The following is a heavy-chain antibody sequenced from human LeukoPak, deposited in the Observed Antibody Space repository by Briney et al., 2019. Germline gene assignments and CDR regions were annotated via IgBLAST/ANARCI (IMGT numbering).Heavy chain of an antibody. CDR1: GFSFSTYA. V-gene: IGHV3-23*01. J-gene: IGHJ4*02. Sequence: GGSLRLSCAASGFSFSTYAMNWVRQAPGKGLEWVSGISGSGYSTYYADSVKGQFTISRDNSKDTLYLQLNSLRAEDTAVYYCATTYFYDNSGSYYFDYWGQGTLVTVSS. D-gene: IGHD3-22*01. CDR3: ATTYFYDNSGSYYFDY. CDR2: ISGSGYST.